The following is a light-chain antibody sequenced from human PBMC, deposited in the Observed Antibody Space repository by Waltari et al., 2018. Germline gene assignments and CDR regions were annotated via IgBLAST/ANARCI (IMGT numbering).Light chain of an antibody. CDR1: SSDVGGYNY. CDR2: DVS. Sequence: SGSPGQSITISCTGTSSDVGGYNYVSWYQQHPGKAPKLMIYDVSNRPSGVSNRFSGSKSGNTASLTISGLQAEDEADYYCSSYTSTDVVFGGGTKLTVL. V-gene: IGLV2-14*04. J-gene: IGLJ2*01. CDR3: SSYTSTDVV.